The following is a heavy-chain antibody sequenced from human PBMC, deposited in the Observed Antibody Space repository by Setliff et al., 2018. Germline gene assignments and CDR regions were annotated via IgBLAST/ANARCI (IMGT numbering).Heavy chain of an antibody. Sequence: GASVKVSCKASGYTFTSFFHQWVRQAPGQGLEWLGWINSNSGSTTYAQKFQGRVTMTRDTSINTVYMELKSLTSDDSAVYYCAREVPGYSGALDFWGRGTLVTVSS. J-gene: IGHJ5*01. CDR2: INSNSGST. D-gene: IGHD5-12*01. CDR1: GYTFTSFF. CDR3: AREVPGYSGALDF. V-gene: IGHV1-2*02.